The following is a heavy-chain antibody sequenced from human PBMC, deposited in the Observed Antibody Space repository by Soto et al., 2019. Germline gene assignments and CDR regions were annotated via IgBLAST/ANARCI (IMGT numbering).Heavy chain of an antibody. CDR3: ARGAYSSSIRVFDP. Sequence: QVQLVQSGAEVKKPGSSEKVSCTASGGTFSRYAISWVRQATGQGREWMGGNIPIFGTANYAQKFQGRVTITADESTSTAYMELSSLRSEDTAVYYCARGAYSSSIRVFDPWGQGTLVTVSS. CDR1: GGTFSRYA. D-gene: IGHD6-6*01. CDR2: NIPIFGTA. V-gene: IGHV1-69*01. J-gene: IGHJ5*02.